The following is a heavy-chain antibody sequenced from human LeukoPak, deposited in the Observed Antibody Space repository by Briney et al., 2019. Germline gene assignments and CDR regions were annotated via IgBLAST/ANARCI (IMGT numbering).Heavy chain of an antibody. Sequence: SETLSLTCAVYGGSFSGYYWSWIRQPPGKGLEWIGEINHSGSTNYNPSLKSRVTISVDTSKNQFSLKLSSVTAADTAVYYCARARIAAAGTPLLFGGQGTLVTVSS. V-gene: IGHV4-34*01. CDR3: ARARIAAAGTPLLF. D-gene: IGHD6-13*01. CDR1: GGSFSGYY. J-gene: IGHJ4*03. CDR2: INHSGST.